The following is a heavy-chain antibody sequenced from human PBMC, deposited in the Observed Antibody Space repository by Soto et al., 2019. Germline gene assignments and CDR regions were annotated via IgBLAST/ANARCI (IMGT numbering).Heavy chain of an antibody. V-gene: IGHV5-10-1*01. J-gene: IGHJ6*02. D-gene: IGHD2-2*02. CDR2: IDPSDSYT. CDR3: ARHVRRYCSSTSCYTSLYYYGMDV. Sequence: GESLKISCKGSGYSFNSYWISWVRQMPGKGMEWMGRIDPSDSYTNYSPSFQGHVTISADKSISTAYLQWSSLKASYTAMYYCARHVRRYCSSTSCYTSLYYYGMDVWGQGTTVTVSS. CDR1: GYSFNSYW.